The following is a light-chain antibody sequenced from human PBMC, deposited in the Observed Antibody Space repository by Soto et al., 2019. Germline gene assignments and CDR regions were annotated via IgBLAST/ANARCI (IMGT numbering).Light chain of an antibody. CDR3: QKYNSAPYT. J-gene: IGKJ2*01. Sequence: EIVLTQSPGTLSLSPGERATLSCRASQSLSSSYLVWYQQKPGQAPRLLIYGASSRATGIPDRFSGSGSGTDFTLTISRLEPEDFAVYYCQKYNSAPYTFGQGTRLEIK. V-gene: IGKV3-20*01. CDR2: GAS. CDR1: QSLSSSY.